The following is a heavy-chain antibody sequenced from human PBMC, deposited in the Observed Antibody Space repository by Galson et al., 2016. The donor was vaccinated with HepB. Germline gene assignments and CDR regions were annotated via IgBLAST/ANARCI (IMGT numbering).Heavy chain of an antibody. J-gene: IGHJ6*02. CDR3: AREGSADCSNCDHWNYGMDV. CDR1: GFTVSSTY. CDR2: IFSGGST. V-gene: IGHV3-53*01. D-gene: IGHD4-11*01. Sequence: SLRLSCAASGFTVSSTYMSWVRQAPGKGLEWISVIFSGGSTYYADSVKGQFTISRDNSKNTVYLEMNSLRAEDTAVYYCAREGSADCSNCDHWNYGMDVWGQGTTVTVSS.